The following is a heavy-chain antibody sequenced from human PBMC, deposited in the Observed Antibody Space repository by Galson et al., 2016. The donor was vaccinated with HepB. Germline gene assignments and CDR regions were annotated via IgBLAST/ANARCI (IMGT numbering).Heavy chain of an antibody. Sequence: SVKVSCKAFGYTFTSFGITWVRRAPGQGPEWMAWISGYNGHTKYAQKFQGRVTVTTDTSTSTAYMEVRSLRSDDTALYYCARDRHEGVDYFDFWGQGTLVTVSS. CDR3: ARDRHEGVDYFDF. CDR2: ISGYNGHT. V-gene: IGHV1-18*01. J-gene: IGHJ4*02. D-gene: IGHD3-16*01. CDR1: GYTFTSFG.